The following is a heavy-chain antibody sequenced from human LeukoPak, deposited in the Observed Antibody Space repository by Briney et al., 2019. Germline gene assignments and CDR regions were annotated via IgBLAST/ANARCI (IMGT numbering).Heavy chain of an antibody. V-gene: IGHV3-30*04. CDR3: ARVSCSGGSCYSGSPDC. D-gene: IGHD2-15*01. CDR1: GFTFSSYA. CDR2: ISYDGSNK. Sequence: PGGSLRLSCAASGFTFSSYAMHWVRQAPGKGLEWVAVISYDGSNKYYADSVKGRFTISRDNSKNTLYLQMNSLRAEDTAVYYCARVSCSGGSCYSGSPDCWGQGTLVTVSS. J-gene: IGHJ4*02.